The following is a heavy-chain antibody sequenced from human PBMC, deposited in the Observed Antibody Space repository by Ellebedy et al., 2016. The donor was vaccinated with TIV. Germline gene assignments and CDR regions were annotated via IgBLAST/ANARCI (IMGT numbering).Heavy chain of an antibody. CDR2: ISAYNGNT. J-gene: IGHJ2*01. Sequence: ASVKVSCKASGYTFTSYGISWVRQAPGQGLEWMGWISAYNGNTNYAQKLQGRVTMTTDTSTSTAYMELSSLRSEDTAVYHCARDSPRTRWFFDLWGRGTLVTVSS. D-gene: IGHD3/OR15-3a*01. CDR3: ARDSPRTRWFFDL. CDR1: GYTFTSYG. V-gene: IGHV1-18*04.